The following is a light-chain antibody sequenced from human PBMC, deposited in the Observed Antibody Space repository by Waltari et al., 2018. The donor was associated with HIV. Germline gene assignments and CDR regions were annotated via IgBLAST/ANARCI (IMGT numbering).Light chain of an antibody. V-gene: IGLV1-40*01. CDR2: GNY. CDR3: QSYDSSLSGWV. CDR1: SSNIGAGYD. Sequence: QSVLTQPPSVSGAPGQRVTLSCTGSSSNIGAGYDIHWYQQLPGTAPKLLIYGNYNRPSGVPDRFSGSKSGTSASLAITGLQAEDEADYYCQSYDSSLSGWVFGGGTKLTVL. J-gene: IGLJ3*02.